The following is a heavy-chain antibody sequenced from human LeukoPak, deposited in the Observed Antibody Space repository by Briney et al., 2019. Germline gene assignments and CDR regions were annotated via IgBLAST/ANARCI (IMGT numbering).Heavy chain of an antibody. D-gene: IGHD6-13*01. CDR2: TYYRSKWYN. V-gene: IGHV6-1*01. CDR3: ARTGNSSSWYLDYLDY. Sequence: SQTLTLTCAISGDSVSSNSAAWNWIRQSPSRGLEWLGRTYYRSKWYNDYAVSVKSRITINPDTSKNQFSLQLNSVTPEDTAVYYCARTGNSSSWYLDYLDYWGQGTLVTVSS. CDR1: GDSVSSNSAA. J-gene: IGHJ4*02.